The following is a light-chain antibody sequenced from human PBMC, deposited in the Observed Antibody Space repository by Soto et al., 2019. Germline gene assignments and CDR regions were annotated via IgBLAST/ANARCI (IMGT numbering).Light chain of an antibody. V-gene: IGLV2-14*03. CDR2: DVS. CDR1: SSDVGNYNY. J-gene: IGLJ1*01. Sequence: SVLTQPASVSGSPGQSITISCTGASSDVGNYNYVSWYQQHPGKAPKLIIYDVSNRPSGVSNRFSGSKSGNTASLTISGLQAEDEADYYCSSYTTTSTHVFGTGTKVTVL. CDR3: SSYTTTSTHV.